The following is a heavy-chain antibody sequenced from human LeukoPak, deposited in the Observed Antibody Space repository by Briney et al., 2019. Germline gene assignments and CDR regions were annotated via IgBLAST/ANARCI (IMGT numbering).Heavy chain of an antibody. Sequence: GGSLRLSCAASGFTFSSYAMSWVRQAPGKGLEWVSYISSSSSTIYYADSVKGRFTISRDNAKNSLYLQMNSLRAEDTAVYYCARDTLAVAGTVDYWGQGTLVTVSS. CDR2: ISSSSSTI. J-gene: IGHJ4*02. CDR3: ARDTLAVAGTVDY. V-gene: IGHV3-48*01. D-gene: IGHD6-19*01. CDR1: GFTFSSYA.